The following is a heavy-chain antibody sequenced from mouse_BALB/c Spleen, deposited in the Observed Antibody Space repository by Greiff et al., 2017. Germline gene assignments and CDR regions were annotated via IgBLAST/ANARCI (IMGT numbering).Heavy chain of an antibody. Sequence: EVKVVESGAELVKPGASVKLSCTASGFNIKDTYMHWVKQRPEQGLEWIGRIDPANGNTKYDPKFQGKATITADTSSNTAYLQLSSLTSEDTAVYYCARDYYGYYYAMDYWGQGTSVTVSS. CDR3: ARDYYGYYYAMDY. D-gene: IGHD1-1*01. V-gene: IGHV14-3*02. CDR2: IDPANGNT. CDR1: GFNIKDTY. J-gene: IGHJ4*01.